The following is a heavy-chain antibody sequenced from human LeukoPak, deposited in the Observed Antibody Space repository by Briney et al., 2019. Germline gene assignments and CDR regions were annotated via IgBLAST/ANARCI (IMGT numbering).Heavy chain of an antibody. D-gene: IGHD2-21*02. CDR1: GFTFSSYW. CDR3: ARLAYCGGDCDDAFDI. V-gene: IGHV3-74*01. J-gene: IGHJ3*02. CDR2: INSDGSST. Sequence: PGGSLRLSCAASGFTFSSYWMHWVRQAPGKGLVWVSRINSDGSSTSYADSVKGRFTISRDNAKNTLYLQMNSLRAEDTAVYYCARLAYCGGDCDDAFDIWGQGTMVTVSS.